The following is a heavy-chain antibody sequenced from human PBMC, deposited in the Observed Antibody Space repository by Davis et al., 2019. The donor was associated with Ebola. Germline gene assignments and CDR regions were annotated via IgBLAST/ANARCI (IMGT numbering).Heavy chain of an antibody. CDR3: TTTVVTPGYYGMDV. J-gene: IGHJ6*02. CDR1: GFTFSGSA. V-gene: IGHV3-73*01. Sequence: GESLKISCAASGFTFSGSAMHWVRQASGQGLEWVGRIRSKANSYATAYAASVKGRFTISRDDSKNTAYLQMNSLKTEDTAVYYCTTTVVTPGYYGMDVWGQGTTVTVSS. CDR2: IRSKANSYAT. D-gene: IGHD4-23*01.